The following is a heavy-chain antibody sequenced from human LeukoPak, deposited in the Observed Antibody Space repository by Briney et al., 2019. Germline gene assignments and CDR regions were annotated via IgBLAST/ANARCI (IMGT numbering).Heavy chain of an antibody. D-gene: IGHD6-19*01. CDR2: IYSGGST. V-gene: IGHV3-66*01. J-gene: IGHJ6*02. CDR1: GFTVSSNY. CDR3: ARARAVAGTYYYYGMDV. Sequence: GGSLRLSCAASGFTVSSNYMSWVRQAPGKGLEWVSAIYSGGSTYYADSVKGRFTISRDNSKNTLYLQMNSLRAEDTAVYYCARARAVAGTYYYYGMDVWGQGTTVTVSS.